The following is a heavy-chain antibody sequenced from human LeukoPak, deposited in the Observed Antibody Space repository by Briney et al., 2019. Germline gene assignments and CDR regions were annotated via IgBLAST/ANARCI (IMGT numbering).Heavy chain of an antibody. CDR1: GFTFSSYG. CDR2: IWYDGSNK. D-gene: IGHD6-19*01. Sequence: GRSLRLSCAASGFTFSSYGMHWVRQAPGKGLEWVAVIWYDGSNKYYADSVKGRFTISRDNSKNTLYLQMNSLRAEDTAVYYCAKEVVAGTFWFDPWGQGTLVTVSS. CDR3: AKEVVAGTFWFDP. V-gene: IGHV3-33*06. J-gene: IGHJ5*02.